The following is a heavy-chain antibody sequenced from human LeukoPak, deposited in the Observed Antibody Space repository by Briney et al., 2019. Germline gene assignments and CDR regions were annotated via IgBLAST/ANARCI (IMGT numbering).Heavy chain of an antibody. Sequence: ALVKVSCKASGYTFTGYYMHWVRQAPGQGLEWMGWINPNSGGTNYAQKFQGRVTMTRDTSISTAYMELSRLRSDDTAVYYCARDLGSSGYYFYYYYYYMDVWGKGTTVTVSS. CDR1: GYTFTGYY. J-gene: IGHJ6*03. V-gene: IGHV1-2*02. CDR2: INPNSGGT. D-gene: IGHD3-22*01. CDR3: ARDLGSSGYYFYYYYYYMDV.